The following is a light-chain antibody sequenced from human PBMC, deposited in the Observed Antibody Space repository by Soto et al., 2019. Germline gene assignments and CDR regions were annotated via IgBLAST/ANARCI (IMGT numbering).Light chain of an antibody. CDR2: DAS. J-gene: IGKJ2*01. CDR3: QQYGSSTYT. Sequence: EIVLTQSPATLSLSPGERATLSCRASQSVSTYLAWYQQRPGQAPRLLIYDASYRATDIPPRFSGSGSGTDFTLTISRLEPEDFAVYYCQQYGSSTYTFGQGTKLEIK. CDR1: QSVSTY. V-gene: IGKV3-11*01.